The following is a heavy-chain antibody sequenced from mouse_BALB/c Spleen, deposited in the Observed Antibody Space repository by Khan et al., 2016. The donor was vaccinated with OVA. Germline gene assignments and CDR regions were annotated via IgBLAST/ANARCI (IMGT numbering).Heavy chain of an antibody. D-gene: IGHD1-2*01. J-gene: IGHJ3*01. V-gene: IGHV1-77*01. CDR2: ISPGSGDT. Sequence: QVQLQQSGAELARPGASVKLSCKASGYTFTDYYINWVKQRTGQGLEWIGEISPGSGDTYYNEKFKGKATLTADKSSSTAYMQLSSLTSGASAFYFCARRNYFGYTFAYWGQGTLVTVSA. CDR1: GYTFTDYY. CDR3: ARRNYFGYTFAY.